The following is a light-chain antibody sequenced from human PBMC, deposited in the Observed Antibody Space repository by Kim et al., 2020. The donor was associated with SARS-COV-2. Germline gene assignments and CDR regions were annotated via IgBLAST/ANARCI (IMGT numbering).Light chain of an antibody. J-gene: IGLJ3*02. Sequence: SYELTQPPSVSVSPGQTASITCSGDKLGDKYACWYQQKPGQSPVLVINQDSKRPSGLPERFSGSNSGNTATLTISGTQSMDEADYYCQAWDSSTAPVFGGGTQLTV. V-gene: IGLV3-1*01. CDR1: KLGDKY. CDR3: QAWDSSTAPV. CDR2: QDS.